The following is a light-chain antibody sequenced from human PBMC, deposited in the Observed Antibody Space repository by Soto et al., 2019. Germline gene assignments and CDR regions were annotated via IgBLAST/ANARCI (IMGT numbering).Light chain of an antibody. CDR1: SIDVGGYNY. V-gene: IGLV2-14*01. CDR3: SSYSSGSTNV. Sequence: QSVLTQPASVSGSPGQSITISCTGTSIDVGGYNYVSWYQQHPGKAPKLMIYEVSNRPSGVSNRFSGSKSGNTASLTISGLQAEDEADYYCSSYSSGSTNVFGPGTKVTVL. J-gene: IGLJ1*01. CDR2: EVS.